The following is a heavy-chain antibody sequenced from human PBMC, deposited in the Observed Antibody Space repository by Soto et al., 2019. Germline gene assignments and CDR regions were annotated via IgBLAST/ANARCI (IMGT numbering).Heavy chain of an antibody. V-gene: IGHV3-23*01. Sequence: EVQLLESGGGLVQPGGSLRLSCAASRLTFSSYAMSWVRQAPGKGLEWVSTISGSGSSTYYADSVKGRFTISRDNSKNMVYLQVNRLRAEDTAVYYCAKGRGTVVSGWIYSFDYGGQGTLVTVSS. J-gene: IGHJ4*02. CDR3: AKGRGTVVSGWIYSFDY. CDR2: ISGSGSST. CDR1: RLTFSSYA. D-gene: IGHD6-19*01.